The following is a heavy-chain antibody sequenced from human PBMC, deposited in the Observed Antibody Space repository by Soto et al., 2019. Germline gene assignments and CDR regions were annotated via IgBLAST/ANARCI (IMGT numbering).Heavy chain of an antibody. V-gene: IGHV3-23*01. D-gene: IGHD3-22*01. CDR3: ASPLPHYYDSSGYYPGY. J-gene: IGHJ4*02. CDR2: ISNSGDGP. CDR1: GFTFSTYA. Sequence: GGSLRLSCAASGFTFSTYAMTWVRQAPGKGLEWVALISNSGDGPYYADSVKGRFTISRDNSQRTLNLQMNSLRAEDTAVYYCASPLPHYYDSSGYYPGYWGQGTLVTVSS.